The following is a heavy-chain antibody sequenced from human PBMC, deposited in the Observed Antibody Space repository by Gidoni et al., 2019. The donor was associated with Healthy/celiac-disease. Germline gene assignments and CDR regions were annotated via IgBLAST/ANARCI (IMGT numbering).Heavy chain of an antibody. J-gene: IGHJ6*02. V-gene: IGHV3-21*01. D-gene: IGHD6-13*01. CDR1: GFTFSSSS. CDR3: ARGAGTGYYYYYGMDV. Sequence: EVQLVESGGGLVKPGGSLRLSCAASGFTFSSSSMNWVRQAPGKGLEWVSSISSFRSYIYYADSVKGRFTISRDNAKNSLYLQMNSLRAEDTAVYYCARGAGTGYYYYYGMDVWGQGTTVTVSS. CDR2: ISSFRSYI.